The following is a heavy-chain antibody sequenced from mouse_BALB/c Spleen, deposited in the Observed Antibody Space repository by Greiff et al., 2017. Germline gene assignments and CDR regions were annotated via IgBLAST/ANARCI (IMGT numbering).Heavy chain of an antibody. J-gene: IGHJ2*01. CDR2: INPYNGDT. CDR3: GRDWAYYYGSSEYYFDY. CDR1: GYTFTSYV. Sequence: VQLQQSGPELVKPGASVKMSCKASGYTFTSYVMHWVKQSHGKSLEWIGRINPYNGDTFYNQKFKGKATLTVDKSSSTAHMELLSLTSEDSAVYYCGRDWAYYYGSSEYYFDYWGQGTTLTVSS. D-gene: IGHD1-1*01. V-gene: IGHV1-37*01.